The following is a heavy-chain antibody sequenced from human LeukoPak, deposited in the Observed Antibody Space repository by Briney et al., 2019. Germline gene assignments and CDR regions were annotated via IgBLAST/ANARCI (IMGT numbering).Heavy chain of an antibody. CDR3: ARDFEWELLKANAFDI. J-gene: IGHJ3*02. D-gene: IGHD1-26*01. CDR2: IRPSGDNT. CDR1: GFTFSSYD. Sequence: GGALRLSCAASGFTFSSYDMTWVRQAPGRGLEWVSSIRPSGDNTYYGDSVKGRFTISRDNAKNSLYLQMNSLRAEDTAVYYCARDFEWELLKANAFDIWGQGAMVTVSS. V-gene: IGHV3-23*01.